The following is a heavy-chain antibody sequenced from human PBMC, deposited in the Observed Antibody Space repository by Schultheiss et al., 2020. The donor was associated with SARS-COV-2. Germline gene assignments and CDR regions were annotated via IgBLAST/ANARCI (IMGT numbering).Heavy chain of an antibody. V-gene: IGHV3-48*04. J-gene: IGHJ6*02. CDR2: ISSSSTTI. CDR3: ARDMVTVPSYYYHYNGMDV. Sequence: GGSLRLSCVASGFTFSSYSMNWVRQAPGKGPEWVSYISSSSTTIYYADSVKGRFTISRDNAKNSLYLQMNSLRAEDTAVYYCARDMVTVPSYYYHYNGMDVWGQGTTVTVSS. D-gene: IGHD2-21*02. CDR1: GFTFSSYS.